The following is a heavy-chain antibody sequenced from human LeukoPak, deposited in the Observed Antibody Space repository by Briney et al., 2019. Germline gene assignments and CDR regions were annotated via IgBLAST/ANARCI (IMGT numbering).Heavy chain of an antibody. J-gene: IGHJ4*02. CDR3: ARSSAMTYNGPRDY. CDR2: IYPGDSDT. Sequence: GESLKVSCKGSGYSFTSYWIGGVRQMPGKGLEWIGIIYPGDSDTRHSPSFQGQVTISADKSISTAFLQWSSLQASDTAMYYCARSSAMTYNGPRDYWGQGTLVTVSS. CDR1: GYSFTSYW. D-gene: IGHD3-10*01. V-gene: IGHV5-51*01.